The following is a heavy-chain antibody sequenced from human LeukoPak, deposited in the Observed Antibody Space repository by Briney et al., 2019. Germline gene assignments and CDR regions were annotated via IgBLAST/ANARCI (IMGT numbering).Heavy chain of an antibody. Sequence: PGRSLRLSCAASGFTFSSYGMHWVRQAPGKGLEWVAVISYDGSNKYYADSVKGRFTISRDNSKNTLYLQMNSLRAEDTAVYYCARDQPNYDILTGYYPFDYWGQGTLVTVSS. CDR2: ISYDGSNK. J-gene: IGHJ4*02. CDR1: GFTFSSYG. V-gene: IGHV3-30*03. CDR3: ARDQPNYDILTGYYPFDY. D-gene: IGHD3-9*01.